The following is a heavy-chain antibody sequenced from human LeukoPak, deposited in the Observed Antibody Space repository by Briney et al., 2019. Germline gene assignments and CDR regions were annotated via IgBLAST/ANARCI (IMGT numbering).Heavy chain of an antibody. CDR1: GYTLTELS. CDR2: FDPEDGET. CDR3: ARVKGIAVARPILNWFDP. V-gene: IGHV1-24*01. J-gene: IGHJ5*02. Sequence: ASVKVSCKVSGYTLTELSMHWVRQAPGKGLEWMGGFDPEDGETIYAQKFQGRVTMTTDTSTSTAYMELRSLRSDDTAVYYCARVKGIAVARPILNWFDPWGQGTLVTVSS. D-gene: IGHD6-19*01.